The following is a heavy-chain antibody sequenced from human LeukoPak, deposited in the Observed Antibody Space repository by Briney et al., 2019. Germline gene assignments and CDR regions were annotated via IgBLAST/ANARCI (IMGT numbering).Heavy chain of an antibody. CDR1: GFTFSTYG. CDR3: ARDFDALTGYYWKSVDY. J-gene: IGHJ4*02. CDR2: ISYDGTNK. D-gene: IGHD3-9*01. Sequence: GGSLRLSCAASGFTFSTYGMHWVRQAPGKGLEWMAVISYDGTNKDYADYVKDRFTVSRDNSKNTLYLQMYSLRAEDTAVYFCARDFDALTGYYWKSVDYWGQGTLVTVSS. V-gene: IGHV3-30*03.